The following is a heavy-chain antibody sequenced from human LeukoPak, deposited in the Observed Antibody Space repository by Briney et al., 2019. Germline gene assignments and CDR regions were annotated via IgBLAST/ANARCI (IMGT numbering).Heavy chain of an antibody. CDR3: ARGSPLSSWYSSGSFDY. J-gene: IGHJ4*02. Sequence: RPSETLSLTCAVYGGSFSGYYWSWIRQPLGKGLEWIGEINHSGSTNYNPSLKSRVTISVDTSKNQFSLKLSSVTAADTAVYYCARGSPLSSWYSSGSFDYWGQGTLVTVSS. CDR2: INHSGST. V-gene: IGHV4-34*01. CDR1: GGSFSGYY. D-gene: IGHD6-13*01.